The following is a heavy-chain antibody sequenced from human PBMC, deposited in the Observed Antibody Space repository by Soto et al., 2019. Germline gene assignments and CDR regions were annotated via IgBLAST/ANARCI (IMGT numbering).Heavy chain of an antibody. D-gene: IGHD3-10*01. CDR2: MNPNSGNT. V-gene: IGHV1-8*01. CDR1: GYTFTSYD. J-gene: IGHJ6*03. CDR3: ARAYYYGSGSLRNYMDV. Sequence: ASVKVSCKASGYTFTSYDINWVRQATGQGLEWMGWMNPNSGNTGYAQKFQGRVTMTRNTSISTAYMELSSLRSEDTAVYYCARAYYYGSGSLRNYMDVWGKGTMVTVSS.